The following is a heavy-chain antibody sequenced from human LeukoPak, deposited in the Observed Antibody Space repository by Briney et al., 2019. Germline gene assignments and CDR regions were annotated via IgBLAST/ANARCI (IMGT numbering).Heavy chain of an antibody. CDR3: ARQGGGFWYFDL. Sequence: SETLSLTCTVSGGSISSYYWSWIRQPPGKGLEWIGYIYYSGSTNYNPSLKSRVTISVDTSKNQFSLKLSSVTAAGTAVYYCARQGGGFWYFDLWGRGTLVTVSS. CDR1: GGSISSYY. CDR2: IYYSGST. V-gene: IGHV4-59*08. D-gene: IGHD6-25*01. J-gene: IGHJ2*01.